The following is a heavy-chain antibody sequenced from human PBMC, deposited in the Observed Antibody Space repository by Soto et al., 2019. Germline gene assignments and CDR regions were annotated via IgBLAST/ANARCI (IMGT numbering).Heavy chain of an antibody. V-gene: IGHV3-73*01. D-gene: IGHD3-9*01. CDR3: TRCLRNYDILTGYYSPFYFDY. J-gene: IGHJ4*02. Sequence: GSPRLSWAASGFTFSDYAMNLVRQASREGVEWGCLIRSKANSYATAYAASVKGRFTISRDDSKNTAYLQMNSLKTEDTAVYYCTRCLRNYDILTGYYSPFYFDYWGQGTLVTVSS. CDR1: GFTFSDYA. CDR2: IRSKANSYAT.